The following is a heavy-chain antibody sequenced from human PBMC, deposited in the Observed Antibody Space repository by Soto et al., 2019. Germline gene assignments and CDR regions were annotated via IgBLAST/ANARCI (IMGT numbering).Heavy chain of an antibody. Sequence: PGGSLRLSCAASGLTVSSSYMSWVRQAPGKGLQWVSVIYSAGSTYYANSVKGLFTISRDISTNMVYLQMSSLTDEDTAVYYCARAREPEYSSAIFFDIWGQGALVTVSS. CDR2: IYSAGST. V-gene: IGHV3-53*01. J-gene: IGHJ4*02. CDR1: GLTVSSSY. CDR3: ARAREPEYSSAIFFDI. D-gene: IGHD5-18*01.